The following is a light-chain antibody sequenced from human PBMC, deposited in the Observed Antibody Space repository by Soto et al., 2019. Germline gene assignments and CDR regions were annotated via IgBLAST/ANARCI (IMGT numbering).Light chain of an antibody. V-gene: IGKV3-20*01. CDR1: QTVSKNY. CDR3: QQYAVSPFT. CDR2: AAS. J-gene: IGKJ5*01. Sequence: EIVLTQSPVTLSLSPGEGATLSCRASQTVSKNYLAWYQQKAGQAPRLVIYAASTRATGIPDRFSGSGSGTDFTLTISRLEPEDFAVFYCQQYAVSPFTFSQGTRLEIK.